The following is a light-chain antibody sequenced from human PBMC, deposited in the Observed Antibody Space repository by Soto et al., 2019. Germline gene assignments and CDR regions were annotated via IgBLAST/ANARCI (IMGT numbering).Light chain of an antibody. CDR3: QVWDRGTDHVV. J-gene: IGLJ3*02. V-gene: IGLV3-21*03. CDR1: NIGGKS. CDR2: DEN. Sequence: SYELTQPPSVSVAPGKTATIPCGRHNIGGKSVHWYQQRPGQAPLLVIYDENDRPSGIPDRFSGSNSGNTATRTISRVEVGDEADDYCQVWDRGTDHVVFGGGTKLTVL.